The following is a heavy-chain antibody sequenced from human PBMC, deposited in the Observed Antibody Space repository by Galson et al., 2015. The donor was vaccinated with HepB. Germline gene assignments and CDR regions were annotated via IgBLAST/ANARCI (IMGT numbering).Heavy chain of an antibody. CDR3: ARRVGGWKNDAFDI. CDR1: GGSISSSSYY. V-gene: IGHV4-39*01. D-gene: IGHD6-19*01. Sequence: TLSLTCTVSGGSISSSSYYWGWIRQPPGKGLEWIGSIYYSGSTYYNPSLKSRFTISVDTSKNQFSLKLSSGTAADTAVYYCARRVGGWKNDAFDIWGQGTMVTVSS. CDR2: IYYSGST. J-gene: IGHJ3*02.